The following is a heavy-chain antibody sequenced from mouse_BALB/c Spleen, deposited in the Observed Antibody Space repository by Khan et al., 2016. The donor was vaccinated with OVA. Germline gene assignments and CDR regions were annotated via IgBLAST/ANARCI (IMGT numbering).Heavy chain of an antibody. CDR2: INPSNGGT. CDR3: TRSGYGSFVY. Sequence: VQLQQSGAELVKPGASVKLSCKTSGYTFTSYYMYWVKQRPEQGLEWIGEINPSNGGTNFNEKFKSKATLTVDKSSSTAYMQLSSLTSEDSAVYYCTRSGYGSFVYWGQGTLVTVSA. D-gene: IGHD2-2*01. V-gene: IGHV1S81*02. CDR1: GYTFTSYY. J-gene: IGHJ3*01.